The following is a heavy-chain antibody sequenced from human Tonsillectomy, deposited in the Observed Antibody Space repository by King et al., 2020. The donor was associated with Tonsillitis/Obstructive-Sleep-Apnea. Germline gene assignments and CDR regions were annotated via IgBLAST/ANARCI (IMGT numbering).Heavy chain of an antibody. V-gene: IGHV4-59*01. CDR1: GGSISSYY. CDR2: IDYSGST. Sequence: VQLQESGPGLVKPSETLSLTCTVSGGSISSYYWSWIRQPPGKGLEWIGYIDYSGSTNYNPSLKSRVTISVDTSKNQFSLNLSSVTAADTAVYYCAREALDAFDIWGQGTMVTVSS. CDR3: AREALDAFDI. J-gene: IGHJ3*02.